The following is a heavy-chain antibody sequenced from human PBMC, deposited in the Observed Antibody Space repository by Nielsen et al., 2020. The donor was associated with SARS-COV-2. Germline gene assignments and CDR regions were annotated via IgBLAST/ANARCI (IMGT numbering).Heavy chain of an antibody. D-gene: IGHD3-3*01. CDR2: INHSGST. CDR3: ARSIFGVVDLYYYYYYMDV. V-gene: IGHV4-34*01. J-gene: IGHJ6*03. Sequence: WIRQPPGKGLEWIGEINHSGSTNYHPSLKSRVTISVDTSKNQFSLKLSSVTAADTAVYYCARSIFGVVDLYYYYYYMDVWGKGTTVTVSS.